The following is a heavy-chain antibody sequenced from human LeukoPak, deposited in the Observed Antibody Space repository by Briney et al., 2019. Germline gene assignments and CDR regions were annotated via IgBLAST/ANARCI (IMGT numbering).Heavy chain of an antibody. J-gene: IGHJ6*03. Sequence: SETLSLTCAVYGGSFSGYYWSWIRQPPGKGLEWIGEINHSGSTNYNPSLKSRVTRSVDTSKNQFSLKLSSVTAADTAVYYCARGYSSGYYYYYMDVWGKGTTVTVSS. V-gene: IGHV4-34*01. CDR1: GGSFSGYY. D-gene: IGHD2-15*01. CDR2: INHSGST. CDR3: ARGYSSGYYYYYMDV.